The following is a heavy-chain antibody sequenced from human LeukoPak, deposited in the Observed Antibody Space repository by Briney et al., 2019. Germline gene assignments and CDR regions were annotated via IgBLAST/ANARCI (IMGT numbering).Heavy chain of an antibody. CDR3: SPAHYDDSGYHGPSL. Sequence: GGSLRLSTPACAFTSNNPWINLVHQAPGKGLEWVGRLKAKIDGGTTDYAAPVKGRFTISRDDSKNILYLQMNSLKAEDTAVYSCSPAHYDDSGYHGPSLCGRGTMATVSS. J-gene: IGHJ3*01. CDR1: AFTSNNPW. V-gene: IGHV3-15*07. D-gene: IGHD3-22*01. CDR2: LKAKIDGGTT.